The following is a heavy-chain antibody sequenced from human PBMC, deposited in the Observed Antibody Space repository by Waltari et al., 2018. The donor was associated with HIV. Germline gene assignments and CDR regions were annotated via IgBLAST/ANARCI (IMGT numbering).Heavy chain of an antibody. CDR2: IYSRGST. J-gene: IGHJ6*02. Sequence: QVKLQESGPGLVKPSQTLSLTCPVSGGSISSGSYYWSWVRQPAGKGLQWIGRIYSRGSTNYNPSLKSRVTISADTSKNQFSLKLNSVTAADTAVYFCARDSSDYYYGLDVWGQGTTVTVSS. CDR1: GGSISSGSYY. D-gene: IGHD6-6*01. V-gene: IGHV4-61*02. CDR3: ARDSSDYYYGLDV.